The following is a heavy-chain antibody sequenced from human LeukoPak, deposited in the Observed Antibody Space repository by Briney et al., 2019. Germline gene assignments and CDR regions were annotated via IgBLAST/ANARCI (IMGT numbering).Heavy chain of an antibody. CDR1: GFTFDDHT. CDR2: INWDGGTT. Sequence: GGSLRLSCAASGFTFDDHTMHWVRLPPGKGLEWVSLINWDGGTTYYTGSVQGRFTISRDNSKNSLFLQMNSLRAEDTAFYYCARDMSYYDNSGPFDYWGQGTLVTVSS. J-gene: IGHJ4*02. V-gene: IGHV3-43*01. D-gene: IGHD3-22*01. CDR3: ARDMSYYDNSGPFDY.